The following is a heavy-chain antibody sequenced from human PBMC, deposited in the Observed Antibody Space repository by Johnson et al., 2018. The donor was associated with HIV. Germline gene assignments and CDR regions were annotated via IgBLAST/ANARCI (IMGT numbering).Heavy chain of an antibody. CDR1: GFTFSSYA. V-gene: IGHV3-7*01. Sequence: VQLVESGGGLVQPGGSLRLSCAASGFTFSSYAMNWVRQAPGKGLEWVANIKQDGSEKYYVDSVKGRFTISRDNAKNSLYLQMNGLRAEDTAVYYCARNEYSNYGGRDAFDIWGQGTMVTVSS. CDR3: ARNEYSNYGGRDAFDI. J-gene: IGHJ3*02. CDR2: IKQDGSEK. D-gene: IGHD4-11*01.